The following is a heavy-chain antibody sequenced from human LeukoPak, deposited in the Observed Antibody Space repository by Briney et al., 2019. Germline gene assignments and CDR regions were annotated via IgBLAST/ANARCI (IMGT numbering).Heavy chain of an antibody. Sequence: PGGSLRLSCEASGFIFKNYAMSWVRQAPGKGLEWVSGVSASGLVTYYADSVKGRFTISRDISKNTLYLQMNSLRAEDTAVYYCAKDSGRVAMVRGATDYWGQGTLVTVSS. J-gene: IGHJ4*02. V-gene: IGHV3-23*01. D-gene: IGHD3-10*01. CDR2: VSASGLVT. CDR1: GFIFKNYA. CDR3: AKDSGRVAMVRGATDY.